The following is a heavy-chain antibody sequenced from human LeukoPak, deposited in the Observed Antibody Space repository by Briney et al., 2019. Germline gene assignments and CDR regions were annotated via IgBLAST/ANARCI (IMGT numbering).Heavy chain of an antibody. CDR1: GGSISSSSYY. CDR3: ARGPPHKAGGHFDY. Sequence: SETLSLTCTVSGGSISSSSYYWGWIRQPPWKGLEWIGSIYYSGSTYYNPSLKSRVTISVDTSKNQFSLKLSSVTAADTAVYYCARGPPHKAGGHFDYWGQGTLVTVSS. V-gene: IGHV4-39*07. CDR2: IYYSGST. D-gene: IGHD4-23*01. J-gene: IGHJ4*02.